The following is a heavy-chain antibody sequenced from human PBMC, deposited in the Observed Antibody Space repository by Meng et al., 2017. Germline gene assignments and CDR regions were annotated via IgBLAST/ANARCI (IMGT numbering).Heavy chain of an antibody. V-gene: IGHV3-30*10. D-gene: IGHD3-10*01. Sequence: VLLVVAGGCVVPAGTSLRLSCSAFRFHFSSYAMHWLRQAPGKVLEWVAVISYDGSNKYYTDSVKGRFTISRDNSKNTLYLQMNSLRAEDTAVYYCASMGYWGQGTLVTVSS. CDR3: ASMGY. CDR1: RFHFSSYA. J-gene: IGHJ4*02. CDR2: ISYDGSNK.